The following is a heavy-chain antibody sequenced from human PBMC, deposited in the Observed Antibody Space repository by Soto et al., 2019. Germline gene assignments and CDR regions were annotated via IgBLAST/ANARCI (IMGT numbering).Heavy chain of an antibody. J-gene: IGHJ4*02. Sequence: GGSLRLSCAASGFTFSSYAMSWVRQAPGKGLEWVSAISGSGGSTYYADSVKGRFTISRDNSKNTLYLQMNSLRAEDTAVYYCANRDETIQVVAAFDYWGQGTLVTVSA. V-gene: IGHV3-23*01. CDR3: ANRDETIQVVAAFDY. D-gene: IGHD2-15*01. CDR2: ISGSGGST. CDR1: GFTFSSYA.